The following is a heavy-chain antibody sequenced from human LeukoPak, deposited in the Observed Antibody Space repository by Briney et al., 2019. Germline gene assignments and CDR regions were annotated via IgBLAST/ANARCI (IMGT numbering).Heavy chain of an antibody. V-gene: IGHV4-31*03. CDR1: GGSISSGGYY. D-gene: IGHD3-9*01. CDR2: IYYSGST. Sequence: SETLSLTCTVSGGSISSGGYYWSWICQHPGKGLEWIGYIYYSGSTYYNPSLKSRVTISVDTPKNQFSLKLSSVTAADTAVYYCARLPVYDILTGYQNDAFDIWGQGTMVTVSS. J-gene: IGHJ3*02. CDR3: ARLPVYDILTGYQNDAFDI.